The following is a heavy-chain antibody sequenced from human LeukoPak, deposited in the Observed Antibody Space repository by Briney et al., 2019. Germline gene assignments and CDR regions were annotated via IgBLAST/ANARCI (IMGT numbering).Heavy chain of an antibody. CDR1: GFTFSDYS. Sequence: GGSLRLSCAASGFTFSDYSMHWVRQAPGKGLEWVSFISSGSSYINYADSVKGRFTISRDNSKNTLYLQMNSLRAEDTAVYYCARGDFDWLLVFDYWGQGTLVTVSS. CDR3: ARGDFDWLLVFDY. J-gene: IGHJ4*02. D-gene: IGHD3-9*01. CDR2: ISSGSSYI. V-gene: IGHV3-21*01.